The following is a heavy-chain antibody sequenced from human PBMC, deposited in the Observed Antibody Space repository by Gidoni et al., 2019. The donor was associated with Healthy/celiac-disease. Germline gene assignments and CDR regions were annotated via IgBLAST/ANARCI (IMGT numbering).Heavy chain of an antibody. J-gene: IGHJ5*02. CDR2: IYTSGST. CDR3: ASLGTLAAAAFDP. V-gene: IGHV4-4*07. D-gene: IGHD6-25*01. CDR1: GGSISSYY. Sequence: QVQLQESGPGLVKPSETLSLTCTVSGGSISSYYWGWIRQPAGKGLEWIGRIYTSGSTNYNPSLKSRVTMSVDTSKNQFSLKLSSVTAADTAVYYCASLGTLAAAAFDPWGQGTLVTVSS.